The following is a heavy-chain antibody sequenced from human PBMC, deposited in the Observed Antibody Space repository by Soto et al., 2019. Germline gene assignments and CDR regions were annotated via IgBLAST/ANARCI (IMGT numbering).Heavy chain of an antibody. D-gene: IGHD6-13*01. V-gene: IGHV4-4*02. CDR2: VYRTGST. Sequence: SETLSLTCAVSGGPISTSNWWSWVRQPPGKGLEWIGEVYRTGSTNYNPSLESRLTISVDKSKNQFSLKLTSVTAADTAVYYCARARATIAAAAIFDCWGQGTLVTVSS. CDR3: ARARATIAAAAIFDC. CDR1: GGPISTSNW. J-gene: IGHJ4*02.